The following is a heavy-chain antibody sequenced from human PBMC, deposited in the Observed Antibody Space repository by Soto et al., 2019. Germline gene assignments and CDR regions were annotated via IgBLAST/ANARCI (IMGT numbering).Heavy chain of an antibody. D-gene: IGHD6-19*01. Sequence: SETLSLTCAVYGGSFSGYYWSWIRQPPGKGLEWIGEINHSGSTNYNPSLKSRVTISVDTSKNQFSLKLSSVTAADTAVYYCASSGLAGPSYYYYGMDVWGQGTTVTVSS. CDR1: GGSFSGYY. V-gene: IGHV4-34*01. J-gene: IGHJ6*02. CDR2: INHSGST. CDR3: ASSGLAGPSYYYYGMDV.